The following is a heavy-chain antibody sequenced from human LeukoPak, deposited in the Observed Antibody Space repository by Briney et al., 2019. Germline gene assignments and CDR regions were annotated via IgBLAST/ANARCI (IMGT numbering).Heavy chain of an antibody. V-gene: IGHV4-59*08. CDR1: GASVSSLY. CDR2: VSYSGGT. CDR3: ATSIGTKNAFYI. D-gene: IGHD1-26*01. J-gene: IGHJ3*02. Sequence: PSETLSLDTTISGASVSSLYWTLIQQPPGKGLEWIGFVSYSGGTNYNPSLKSRLSMSIDTSKNQFSLNLRSVTASDTAVYYCATSIGTKNAFYIWGGGTTVTVSS.